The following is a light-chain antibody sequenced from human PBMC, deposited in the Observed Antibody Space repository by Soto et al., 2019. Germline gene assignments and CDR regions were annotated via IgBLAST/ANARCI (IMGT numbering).Light chain of an antibody. Sequence: DIQMTQSPSTLSASVGDRVTVTCRASQSISSWLAWYQQKPGKAPKLLIYKASSLESGVPSRFSGSGSGTEFTLTISSLQPDDFAAYYCQRYDSYPLSFGGGTKVEIK. CDR1: QSISSW. CDR2: KAS. V-gene: IGKV1-5*03. CDR3: QRYDSYPLS. J-gene: IGKJ4*01.